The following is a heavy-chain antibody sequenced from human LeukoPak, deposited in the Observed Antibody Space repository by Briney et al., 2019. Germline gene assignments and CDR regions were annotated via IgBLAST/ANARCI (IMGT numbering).Heavy chain of an antibody. Sequence: PGGSLRLSCAASGFTFSSYAMHWVRQAPGKGLEYVSAISSNGGSTYYANSVKGRFTISRDNSKNTLYLQMGSLRAEDMAVYYCARGPPWSWYFDLWGRGTLVTVSS. CDR2: ISSNGGST. V-gene: IGHV3-64*01. D-gene: IGHD2-15*01. J-gene: IGHJ2*01. CDR3: ARGPPWSWYFDL. CDR1: GFTFSSYA.